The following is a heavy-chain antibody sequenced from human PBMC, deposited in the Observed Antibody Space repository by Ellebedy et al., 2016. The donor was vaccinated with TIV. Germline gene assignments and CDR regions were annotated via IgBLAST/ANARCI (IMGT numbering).Heavy chain of an antibody. V-gene: IGHV1-69*13. CDR3: ARRKRTTVSGVVTRFYFDL. CDR1: GGTFSTYT. Sequence: SVKVSCXPSGGTFSTYTISWVRQAPGHGLEWVGGIIPTSGAGNYAQKFQGRVTITADDSTNTAYMELTSLRFEDTATYYCARRKRTTVSGVVTRFYFDLWGQGTLVTVSS. CDR2: IIPTSGAG. J-gene: IGHJ4*02. D-gene: IGHD2-21*02.